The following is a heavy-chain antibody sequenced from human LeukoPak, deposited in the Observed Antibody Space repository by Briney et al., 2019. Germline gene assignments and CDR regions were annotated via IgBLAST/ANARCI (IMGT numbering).Heavy chain of an antibody. CDR1: GGSISSGGYY. V-gene: IGHV4-61*08. CDR2: IYYSGST. D-gene: IGHD6-13*01. J-gene: IGHJ3*02. CDR3: ARVGGAAWNAFDI. Sequence: PSETLSLTCTVSGGSISSGGYYWSWIRQHPGKGLEWIGYIYYSGSTNYNPSLKSRVTISVDTSKNQFSLKLSSVTAADTAVYYCARVGGAAWNAFDIWGQGTMVTVSS.